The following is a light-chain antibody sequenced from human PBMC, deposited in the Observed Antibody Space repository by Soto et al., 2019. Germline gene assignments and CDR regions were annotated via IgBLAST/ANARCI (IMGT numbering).Light chain of an antibody. Sequence: DIHLTQSPSFLSASVGDRVTFTCRTTQSINNYLVWYQQKPGKAPKLLISVASTLQSGVPSRFSGSGSGTEFTLTVSSLQPEDFANYYCQQVNRYPYTFGPGTKLESK. CDR3: QQVNRYPYT. V-gene: IGKV1-9*01. CDR2: VAS. J-gene: IGKJ2*01. CDR1: QSINNY.